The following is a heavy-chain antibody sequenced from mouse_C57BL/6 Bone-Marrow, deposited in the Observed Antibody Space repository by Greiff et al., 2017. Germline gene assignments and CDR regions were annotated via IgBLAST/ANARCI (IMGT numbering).Heavy chain of an antibody. Sequence: VQLQQSGAELARPGASVKLSCKASGYTFTSYGISWVKQRTGQGLEWIGEIYPRSGNTYYNEKFKGKATLTADKPSSTAYMELRSLTSEDSAVYFCARYYFYAMDYWGQGTSVTVSS. D-gene: IGHD1-1*01. V-gene: IGHV1-81*01. CDR2: IYPRSGNT. CDR1: GYTFTSYG. CDR3: ARYYFYAMDY. J-gene: IGHJ4*01.